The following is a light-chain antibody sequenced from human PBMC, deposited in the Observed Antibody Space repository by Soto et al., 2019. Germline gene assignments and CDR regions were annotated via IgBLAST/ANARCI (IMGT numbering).Light chain of an antibody. CDR1: QTSSSW. J-gene: IGKJ1*01. V-gene: IGKV1-5*03. CDR3: QHYNSYSDA. Sequence: DIQMTQSPSTLSGSVGDRVTITSRASQTSSSWLPWYQQKPGKAPKLLIYNASTLKSGVPSRFSVSGSGTEFTLPISSLQPDDFATYYCQHYNSYSDAFGQGTKVELK. CDR2: NAS.